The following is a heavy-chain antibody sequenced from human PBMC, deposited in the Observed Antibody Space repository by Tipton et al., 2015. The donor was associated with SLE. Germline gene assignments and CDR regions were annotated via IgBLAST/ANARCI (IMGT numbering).Heavy chain of an antibody. CDR1: GGSFSGYY. V-gene: IGHV4-34*01. Sequence: TLSLTCAVYGGSFSGYYWSWIRQPPGKGLEWIGSIYHSGSTYYNPSLKSRVTISVDTSKNQFSLKLSSVTAADTAVYYCARDQELWFGEFPLDYWGQGTLVTVSS. J-gene: IGHJ4*02. CDR3: ARDQELWFGEFPLDY. D-gene: IGHD3-10*01. CDR2: IYHSGST.